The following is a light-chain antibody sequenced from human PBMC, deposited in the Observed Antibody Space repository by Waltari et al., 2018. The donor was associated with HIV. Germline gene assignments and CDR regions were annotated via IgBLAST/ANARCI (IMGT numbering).Light chain of an antibody. J-gene: IGKJ2*01. CDR3: QHYNNRFPYT. CDR1: QSISDW. V-gene: IGKV1-5*03. Sequence: DIQMTQSPSTLSASVGDRVTITCRASQSISDWLAWNQQKPGKAPKLLIYKASSLESGVPSRFSGSRSGTEFTLTINSLQPDDFATYYCQHYNNRFPYTFGQGTTLEIK. CDR2: KAS.